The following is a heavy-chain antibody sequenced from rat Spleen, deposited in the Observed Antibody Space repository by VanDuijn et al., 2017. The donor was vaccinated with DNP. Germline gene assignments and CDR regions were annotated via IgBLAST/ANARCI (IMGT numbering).Heavy chain of an antibody. CDR2: ISPSGGST. CDR1: GFIFSNYD. CDR3: ARHPPYFDY. V-gene: IGHV5-25*01. J-gene: IGHJ2*01. D-gene: IGHD3-1*01. Sequence: EVQLVESGGGLVQPGRSLKLSCAASGFIFSNYDMAWVRQAPTKGLEWVACISPSGGSTYYRDSVKGRFTVSRDNVKSSLYLQMDSLRSEDTATYYCARHPPYFDYWGQGVMVTVS.